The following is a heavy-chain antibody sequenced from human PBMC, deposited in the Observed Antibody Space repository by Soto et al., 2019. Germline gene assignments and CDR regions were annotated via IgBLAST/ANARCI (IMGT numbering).Heavy chain of an antibody. J-gene: IGHJ6*02. CDR2: ISYDGSKK. V-gene: IGHV3-30*18. CDR3: AKDFGITIFGVTYFYGMDV. D-gene: IGHD3-3*01. Sequence: GSLRLSCAASGFTFSSYGMHWVRQAPGKGLGWEAVISYDGSKKYYADSVKGRFTISRDNSKNTLYLQMNSLRAEDTAVYYCAKDFGITIFGVTYFYGMDVWGQGTTVTVSS. CDR1: GFTFSSYG.